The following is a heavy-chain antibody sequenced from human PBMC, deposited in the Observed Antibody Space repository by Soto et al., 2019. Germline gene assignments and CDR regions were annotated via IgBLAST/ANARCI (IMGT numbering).Heavy chain of an antibody. Sequence: PGGSLRLSCAASEIIFSGYGMHWVRQAPGKGLEWVSVIYSDGNTYYADSVNGRFTISRDNSKNTLYLKMNSLRAEDTAVYYCARPYSSSSGNYMDVWGKGTTVTVSS. CDR1: EIIFSGYG. V-gene: IGHV3-66*04. CDR3: ARPYSSSSGNYMDV. CDR2: IYSDGNT. J-gene: IGHJ6*03. D-gene: IGHD6-6*01.